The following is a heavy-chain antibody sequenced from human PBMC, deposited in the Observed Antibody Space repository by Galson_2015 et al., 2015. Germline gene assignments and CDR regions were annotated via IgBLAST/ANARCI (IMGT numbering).Heavy chain of an antibody. V-gene: IGHV3-48*02. J-gene: IGHJ4*02. Sequence: SLRLSCAASGFTFSTYSMPWFRQPPGKGLEWVSLITVSSRSIYSADSVKGRFTISRDDAKRSLYLEMSSLREEDTAVYYCARDLDYWGQGTLVTVSS. CDR2: ITVSSRSI. CDR1: GFTFSTYS. CDR3: ARDLDY.